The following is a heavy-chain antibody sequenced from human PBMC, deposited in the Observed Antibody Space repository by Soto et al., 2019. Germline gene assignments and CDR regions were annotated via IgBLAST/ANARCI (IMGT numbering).Heavy chain of an antibody. CDR1: GSPVTPYN. J-gene: IGHJ3*02. D-gene: IGHD3-3*01. CDR2: FNPAPGAE. Sequence: QLHLVKLGAVVRNLGASWPVSSSPFGSPVTPYNLHWVRQPPGRGLEGLGGFNPAPGAEKYTQTFQGRVTMTRDTSTSTVFMELSGLTSEDTAVFYCARGGGVGVAGSAAFDMWGQGTLVTVSS. V-gene: IGHV1-46*01. CDR3: ARGGGVGVAGSAAFDM.